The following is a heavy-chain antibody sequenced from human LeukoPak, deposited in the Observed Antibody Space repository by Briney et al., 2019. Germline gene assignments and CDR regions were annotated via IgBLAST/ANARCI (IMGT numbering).Heavy chain of an antibody. V-gene: IGHV1-69*13. J-gene: IGHJ4*02. D-gene: IGHD3-22*01. CDR3: ARAGDSSGYYDFWYYFDY. CDR1: GGTFSSYA. Sequence: ASVKVSCKASGGTFSSYAISWVRQAPGQGLEWMGGIIHIFGTANYAQKFQGRATFTADESTSTAYMELSSLRSEDTAVYYCARAGDSSGYYDFWYYFDYWGREPWSPSPQ. CDR2: IIHIFGTA.